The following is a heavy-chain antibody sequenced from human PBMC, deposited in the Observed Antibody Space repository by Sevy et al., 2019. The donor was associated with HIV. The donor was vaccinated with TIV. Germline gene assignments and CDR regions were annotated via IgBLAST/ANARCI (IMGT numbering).Heavy chain of an antibody. J-gene: IGHJ5*02. CDR2: IRYDGSNK. Sequence: GGSLRLSCAASGFTFSSYGMHWVRQAPGKGLEWVAFIRYDGSNKYYVDSVKGRFTISRDNSKNTLYLQMNSLGAEDTVVYYCAKDAEMTTVTTSDPWGQGTLVTVSS. CDR3: AKDAEMTTVTTSDP. V-gene: IGHV3-30*02. CDR1: GFTFSSYG. D-gene: IGHD4-4*01.